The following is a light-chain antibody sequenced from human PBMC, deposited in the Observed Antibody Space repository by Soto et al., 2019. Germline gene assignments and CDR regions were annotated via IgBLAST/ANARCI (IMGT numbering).Light chain of an antibody. CDR2: EVT. J-gene: IGLJ3*02. CDR3: SSFASSNTWV. CDR1: SSDVGAYNY. V-gene: IGLV2-8*01. Sequence: QSALTQPPSASGSPGQSVTISCTGTSSDVGAYNYVSWYQQHAGIAPKLVIYEVTKRPSGVPDRFSGSKSANTASLTVSGLQAEDEADYYCSSFASSNTWVFGGGTKLTVL.